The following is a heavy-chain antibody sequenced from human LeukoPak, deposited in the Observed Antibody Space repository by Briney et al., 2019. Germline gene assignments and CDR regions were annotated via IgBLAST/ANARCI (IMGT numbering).Heavy chain of an antibody. V-gene: IGHV3-43*02. CDR3: AKSVTAPLYYYYYYGMDV. CDR2: ISGDGGST. J-gene: IGHJ6*02. Sequence: PGGSLRLSCAASGFTFSSYSMNWVRHAPGKGLEWVSLISGDGGSTYYADSVKGRFTISRDNSKNSLYLQMNSLRTEDTALYYCAKSVTAPLYYYYYYGMDVWGQGTTVTVSS. CDR1: GFTFSSYS. D-gene: IGHD4-11*01.